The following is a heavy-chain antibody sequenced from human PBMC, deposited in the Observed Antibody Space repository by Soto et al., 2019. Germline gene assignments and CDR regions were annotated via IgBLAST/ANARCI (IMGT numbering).Heavy chain of an antibody. Sequence: SETLSLTCTVSGGSISSYYWSWIRQPPGKGLEWIGYIYYSGSTNYNPSLKSRVTISVDTSKNQFSLKLSSVTAADTAVYYCASSPYYDFSLGPWGQGTKVTVYS. CDR3: ASSPYYDFSLGP. CDR2: IYYSGST. V-gene: IGHV4-59*01. J-gene: IGHJ5*02. CDR1: GGSISSYY. D-gene: IGHD3-3*01.